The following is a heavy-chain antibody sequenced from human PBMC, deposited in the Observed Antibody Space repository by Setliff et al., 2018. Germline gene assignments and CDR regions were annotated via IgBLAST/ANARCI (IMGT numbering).Heavy chain of an antibody. CDR1: GASIRQTSYF. J-gene: IGHJ4*02. D-gene: IGHD3-3*01. Sequence: KTSETLSLTCAVSGASIRQTSYFWTWVRQPAGKGLEWIGHIYITGNPNVNPSLKSRVAMSLDNSGNQFSLNLQSVTAADTAVYYCTRLYYTSRALYFDIWGQGHPVT. CDR2: IYITGNP. CDR3: TRLYYTSRALYFDI. V-gene: IGHV4-61*09.